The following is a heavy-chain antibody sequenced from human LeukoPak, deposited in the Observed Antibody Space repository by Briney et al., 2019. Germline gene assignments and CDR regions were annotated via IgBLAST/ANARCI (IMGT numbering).Heavy chain of an antibody. CDR3: ATDHYGSGSYYSD. J-gene: IGHJ4*02. D-gene: IGHD3-10*01. CDR1: GGSFSGYY. V-gene: IGHV4-59*01. Sequence: PSETLSLTCAVYGGSFSGYYWSWIRQPPGKGLEWIGYIYYSGSTNYNPSLKSRVTMSVDTSKNQFSLKLSSVTAADTAVYYCATDHYGSGSYYSDWGQGTLVTVSS. CDR2: IYYSGST.